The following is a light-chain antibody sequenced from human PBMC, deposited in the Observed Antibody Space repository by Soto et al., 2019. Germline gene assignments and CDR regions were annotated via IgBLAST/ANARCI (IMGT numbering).Light chain of an antibody. CDR3: QQYNNWPIT. Sequence: EIVLTQSPATLSLSPGERATLSCRASQSVTSYLAWYQQRPGQAPRLLINDASRRATGIPDRFSGSGSGTEFTLTISSLQSEDFAVYFCQQYNNWPITFGQGTRLEIK. J-gene: IGKJ5*01. CDR1: QSVTSY. CDR2: DAS. V-gene: IGKV3D-15*01.